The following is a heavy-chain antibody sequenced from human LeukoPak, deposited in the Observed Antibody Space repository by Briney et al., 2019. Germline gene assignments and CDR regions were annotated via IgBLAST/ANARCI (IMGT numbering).Heavy chain of an antibody. Sequence: GGSLRLSCAASGFTVSSNYMSWVREAPGKGLEWVSAISGSGGSTYYADSVKGRFTISRDNSKNTLYLQMNSLRAEDTAVYYCAKVGGYSYGYNWFDPWGQGTLVTVSS. CDR2: ISGSGGST. CDR1: GFTVSSNY. D-gene: IGHD5-18*01. V-gene: IGHV3-23*01. J-gene: IGHJ5*02. CDR3: AKVGGYSYGYNWFDP.